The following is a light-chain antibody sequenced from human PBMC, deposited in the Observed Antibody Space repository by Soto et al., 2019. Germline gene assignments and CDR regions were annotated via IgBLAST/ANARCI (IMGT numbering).Light chain of an antibody. Sequence: EIVLTQSPGTLSLCPGERATLSCRASQSVTSNSLAWYQQKPGQAPRLLIYGASSRATGIPDRFSGSGSGTDFTLTISRLEPEDFAVYFCYQYGDFPLTFGGGTKVDIK. V-gene: IGKV3-20*01. J-gene: IGKJ4*01. CDR2: GAS. CDR3: YQYGDFPLT. CDR1: QSVTSNS.